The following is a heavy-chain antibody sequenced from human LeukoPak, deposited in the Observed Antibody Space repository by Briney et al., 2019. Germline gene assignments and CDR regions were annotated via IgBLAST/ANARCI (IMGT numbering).Heavy chain of an antibody. D-gene: IGHD2-21*01. Sequence: SETLSLTCAVYGGSFSDYYWTWIRQPPGKGLEWIGEINHSGTTKYNPSLKSRVTMSVDTSKNQFSLKVNSVTAADTAVYYCARPVSVEVLALAYWGQGTLVTVSS. V-gene: IGHV4-34*01. J-gene: IGHJ4*02. CDR2: INHSGTT. CDR3: ARPVSVEVLALAY. CDR1: GGSFSDYY.